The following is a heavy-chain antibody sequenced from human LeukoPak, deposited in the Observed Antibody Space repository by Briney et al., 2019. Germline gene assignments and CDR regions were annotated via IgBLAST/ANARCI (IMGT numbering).Heavy chain of an antibody. D-gene: IGHD6-19*01. CDR3: ARHNSGWSLGHPNWFDP. Sequence: SETLSLTCTVSGGSISSYYWSWIRQPPGKALEWIGYIYYSGSTNYNPSLKSRVTISVDTSKNQFSLKLSSVTAADTAVYFCARHNSGWSLGHPNWFDPWGQGTLVTVSS. CDR1: GGSISSYY. J-gene: IGHJ5*02. V-gene: IGHV4-59*08. CDR2: IYYSGST.